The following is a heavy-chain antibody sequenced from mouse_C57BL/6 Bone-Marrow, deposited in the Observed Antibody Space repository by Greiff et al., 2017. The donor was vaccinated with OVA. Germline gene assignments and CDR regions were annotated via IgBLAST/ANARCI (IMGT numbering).Heavy chain of an antibody. CDR1: GYAFSSSW. J-gene: IGHJ3*01. V-gene: IGHV1-82*01. D-gene: IGHD1-1*01. CDR3: AREDDYGSRGPPWCAY. Sequence: QVQLQQSGPELVKPGASVKISCKASGYAFSSSWMNWVKQRPGKGLEWIGGIYPGDGDTNYNGKFKGKATLTADKSSSTPYMQLGSLTSEDSAVYFGAREDDYGSRGPPWCAYWGQGTRVTVSA. CDR2: IYPGDGDT.